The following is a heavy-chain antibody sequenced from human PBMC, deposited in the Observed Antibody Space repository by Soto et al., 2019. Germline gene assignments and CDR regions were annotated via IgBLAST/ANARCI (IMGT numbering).Heavy chain of an antibody. J-gene: IGHJ4*02. CDR1: GGSISSGGYY. Sequence: SETLSLTCTVSGGSISSGGYYWSWIRQHPGKGLEWIGYIYYSGSTYYNPSLKSRVTISVDTSKNQFSLKLSSVTAADTAVYYCASTGCTNGVCYTFERPAGFDYWGQGTLVTVSS. CDR2: IYYSGST. V-gene: IGHV4-31*03. CDR3: ASTGCTNGVCYTFERPAGFDY. D-gene: IGHD2-8*01.